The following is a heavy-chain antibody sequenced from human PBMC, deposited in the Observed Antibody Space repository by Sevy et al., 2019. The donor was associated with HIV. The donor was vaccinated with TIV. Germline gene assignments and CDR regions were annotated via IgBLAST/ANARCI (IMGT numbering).Heavy chain of an antibody. D-gene: IGHD6-6*01. CDR3: AKDGGAARPVYFDY. Sequence: GGSLRLSCAASGFTFSTYAMSWVRQAPGKVLEWVSAVSGNGGDTYSADSVKGRFTISRDNSKNTLYLQMISLRADDTAVYYCAKDGGAARPVYFDYWGQGTLVTVSS. CDR1: GFTFSTYA. CDR2: VSGNGGDT. J-gene: IGHJ4*02. V-gene: IGHV3-23*01.